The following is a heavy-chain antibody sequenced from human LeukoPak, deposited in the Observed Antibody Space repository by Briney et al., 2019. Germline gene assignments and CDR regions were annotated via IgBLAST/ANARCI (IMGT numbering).Heavy chain of an antibody. D-gene: IGHD2-15*01. V-gene: IGHV1-69*01. Sequence: SVKVSCTASGYTFTGYYMHWVRQAPGQGLEWMGGIFPIFGTANYAQKFQGRVTITADESTSTAYMELSSLRSEDTAVYYCATPPLDCSGGSCYSRYYYGMDVWGQRTTVTVSS. CDR3: ATPPLDCSGGSCYSRYYYGMDV. CDR1: GYTFTGYY. CDR2: IFPIFGTA. J-gene: IGHJ6*02.